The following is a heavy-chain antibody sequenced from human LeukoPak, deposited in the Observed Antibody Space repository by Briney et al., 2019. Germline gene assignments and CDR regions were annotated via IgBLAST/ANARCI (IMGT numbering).Heavy chain of an antibody. Sequence: GGSLRLSCTVSGLTLRNCDMRWARQAPGKGLEWVSAIGGGVTTYYADYVKGRFTISRDNSKNTLYLQKNSLRAEDTAIYYCAKAGRLQAVAGWIDHWGQGTLVTVS. CDR3: AKAGRLQAVAGWIDH. D-gene: IGHD6-19*01. CDR2: IGGGVTT. J-gene: IGHJ4*02. CDR1: GLTLRNCD. V-gene: IGHV3-23*01.